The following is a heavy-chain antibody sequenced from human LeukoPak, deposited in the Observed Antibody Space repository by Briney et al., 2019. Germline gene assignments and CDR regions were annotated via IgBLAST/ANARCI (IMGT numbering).Heavy chain of an antibody. CDR2: IYSSGTT. V-gene: IGHV4-4*07. Sequence: SETLSLTCTVSGDSISNNYWSWIRQPAGKGLEWIGRIYSSGTTKFNPSLKSRAAMSVDTSKNQFSLKLSSVTAADTAVYYCARALRLGELSVGGNWGQGTLVTVSS. D-gene: IGHD3-16*02. J-gene: IGHJ4*02. CDR1: GDSISNNY. CDR3: ARALRLGELSVGGN.